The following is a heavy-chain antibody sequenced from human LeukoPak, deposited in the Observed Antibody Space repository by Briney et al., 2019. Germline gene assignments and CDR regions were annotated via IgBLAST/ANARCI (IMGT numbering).Heavy chain of an antibody. V-gene: IGHV4-39*01. Sequence: SETLSLTCTLSGGSIASSSYYWDWIRQPPGKGLEWIGSIYYSGSTYQNPSLKSRVTISVDTSKNQFSLKLSSVTAADTAVYYCAQQCGSTCDPNRYYYYMDVWGKGTTVTVSS. D-gene: IGHD2-15*01. J-gene: IGHJ6*03. CDR3: AQQCGSTCDPNRYYYYMDV. CDR2: IYYSGST. CDR1: GGSIASSSYY.